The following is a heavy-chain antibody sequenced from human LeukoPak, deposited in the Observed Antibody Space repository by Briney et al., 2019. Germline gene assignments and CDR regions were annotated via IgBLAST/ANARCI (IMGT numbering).Heavy chain of an antibody. D-gene: IGHD3-3*01. CDR2: IYYSGST. Sequence: SETLSLTCTVSGGSISSYYWSWIQQPPGKGLEWIGYIYYSGSTTYNPSLKSRVTISVDTSKNQFSLKLSSVTAADTAVYYCARDNVFRHHGQTYYDFPQGAHTMDVWGKGTTVTVSS. V-gene: IGHV4-59*01. J-gene: IGHJ6*03. CDR1: GGSISSYY. CDR3: ARDNVFRHHGQTYYDFPQGAHTMDV.